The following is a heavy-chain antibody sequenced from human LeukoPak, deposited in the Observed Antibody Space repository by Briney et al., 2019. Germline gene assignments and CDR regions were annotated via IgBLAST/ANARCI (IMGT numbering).Heavy chain of an antibody. V-gene: IGHV4-34*01. CDR2: INHSGST. D-gene: IGHD2-15*01. J-gene: IGHJ4*02. Sequence: PPETLSLTCAVYGGSFSGYYWSWIRQPPGKGLEWIGEINHSGSTNYNPSLKSRVTISVDTSKNQFSLKLSSVTAADTAVYYCTRGRGGWWSQQQFDYWGQGTLVTVSS. CDR3: TRGRGGWWSQQQFDY. CDR1: GGSFSGYY.